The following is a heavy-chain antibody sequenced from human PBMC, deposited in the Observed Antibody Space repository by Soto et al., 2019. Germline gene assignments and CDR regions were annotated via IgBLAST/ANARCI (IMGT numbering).Heavy chain of an antibody. J-gene: IGHJ3*02. V-gene: IGHV4-39*01. D-gene: IGHD3-3*02. CDR3: VRYDRINMKPYSPEGFHI. CDR2: VYYGGAIFYSGNI. CDR1: GDSISSSNSH. Sequence: LSLTCTVSGDSISSSNSHWGWTRQPPGKGLEYIGSVYYGGAIFYSGNIYYNPSLKSRVTISVDTSKNQFSLRLSSVTAADTGVYYCVRYDRINMKPYSPEGFHIWGQGTMVTVSS.